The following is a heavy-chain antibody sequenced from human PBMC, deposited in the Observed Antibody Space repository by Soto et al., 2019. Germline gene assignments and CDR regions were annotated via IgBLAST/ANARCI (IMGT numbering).Heavy chain of an antibody. D-gene: IGHD3-3*01. V-gene: IGHV3-30*18. CDR1: GGSISSYY. Sequence: LSLTCTVSGGSISSYYWSWIRQPPGKGLEWVAVISYDGSNKYYADSVKGRFTISRDNSKDTLYLQMNSLRAEDTAVYYCAKDGRFLEWFPPYYYYYYGMDVWGQGTTVTVSS. CDR3: AKDGRFLEWFPPYYYYYYGMDV. CDR2: ISYDGSNK. J-gene: IGHJ6*02.